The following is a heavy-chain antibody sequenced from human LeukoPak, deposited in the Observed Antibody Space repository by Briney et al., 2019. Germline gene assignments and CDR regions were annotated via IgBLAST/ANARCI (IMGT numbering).Heavy chain of an antibody. V-gene: IGHV3-23*01. CDR2: ISGSGATT. Sequence: GGSLRLFCAASGFSFSSYAMSWVRQAPGKGLEWVSFISGSGATTYYVDSVKGRFTISRDNSQNTVYLQMNTLTDEDTAVYYCVKNLRLVISVAGTPRDAFDIWGQGTVVTVSS. J-gene: IGHJ3*02. CDR1: GFSFSSYA. CDR3: VKNLRLVISVAGTPRDAFDI. D-gene: IGHD6-19*01.